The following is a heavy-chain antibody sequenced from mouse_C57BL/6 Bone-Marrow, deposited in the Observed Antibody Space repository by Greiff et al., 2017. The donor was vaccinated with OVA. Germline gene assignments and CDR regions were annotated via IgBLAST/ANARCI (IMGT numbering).Heavy chain of an antibody. V-gene: IGHV1-15*01. J-gene: IGHJ3*01. CDR3: TRGTGTRFAY. CDR1: GYTFTDYE. CDR2: IDPEIGGT. D-gene: IGHD4-1*01. Sequence: QVQLQQSGAELVRPGASVTLSCKASGYTFTDYEMHWVKQTPVHGLEWIGAIDPEIGGTAYNQKFKGKAILTADKSSSTAYMELRSLTSEDSAVYYCTRGTGTRFAYWGQGTLVTVSA.